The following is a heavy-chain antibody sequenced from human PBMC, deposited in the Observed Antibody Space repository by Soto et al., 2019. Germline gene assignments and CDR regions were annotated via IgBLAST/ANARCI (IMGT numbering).Heavy chain of an antibody. CDR1: GFSLTTSGVG. D-gene: IGHD4-17*01. CDR3: ARIYGSNSVGWFDP. V-gene: IGHV2-5*02. J-gene: IGHJ5*02. Sequence: QITLRESGPTLVKPTQPLTLTCTFSGFSLTTSGVGVGWIRQPPGKALEWLALIYCDDDKRYSPSLKSRLTNTRDTSKNQVVLTMTNMDPVDTATYYCARIYGSNSVGWFDPWGQGTLVTVSS. CDR2: IYCDDDK.